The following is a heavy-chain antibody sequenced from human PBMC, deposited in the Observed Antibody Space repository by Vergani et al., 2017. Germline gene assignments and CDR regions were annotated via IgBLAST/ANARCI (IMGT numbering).Heavy chain of an antibody. CDR2: IWYDGSNK. CDR1: GFTFSSYG. V-gene: IGHV3-33*01. Sequence: QVQLVESGGGVVQPGRSLRLSCAASGFTFSSYGMHWVRQAPGKGLEWVAVIWYDGSNKYYADSVKGRFTISRDNSKNTVYLQMNSLRAEDTAVYYCAREKRIVPAVLDVWGKGTTFTVSS. CDR3: AREKRIVPAVLDV. D-gene: IGHD2-2*01. J-gene: IGHJ6*04.